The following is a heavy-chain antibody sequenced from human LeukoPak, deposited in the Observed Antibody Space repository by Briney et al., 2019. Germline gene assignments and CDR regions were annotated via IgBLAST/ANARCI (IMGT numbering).Heavy chain of an antibody. V-gene: IGHV3-21*01. CDR2: ISSSSSYI. Sequence: PGGSLRLSCAASGFTFSSYSMNWVRQAPGKGLEWVSSISSSSSYIYYADSVKGRFTISRDNAKNSLYLQMDSLRAEDTAVYYCARDGPEGSYTYDAFDIWGQGTMVTVSS. D-gene: IGHD3-10*01. J-gene: IGHJ3*02. CDR1: GFTFSSYS. CDR3: ARDGPEGSYTYDAFDI.